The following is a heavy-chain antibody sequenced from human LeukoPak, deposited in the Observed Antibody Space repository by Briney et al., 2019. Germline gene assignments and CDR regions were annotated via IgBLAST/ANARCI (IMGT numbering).Heavy chain of an antibody. J-gene: IGHJ4*02. CDR1: GFTISNYW. V-gene: IGHV3-7*01. D-gene: IGHD6-19*01. Sequence: GGSLRLSCAASGFTISNYWMSWVRQAPGKGLEWVADIKEDGSEKYYVDSVKGRFTISRDNAKNSLYLHMDSLRAEDTAVYYCARGAYSSGWAYFDHWGQGTLVTVSS. CDR3: ARGAYSSGWAYFDH. CDR2: IKEDGSEK.